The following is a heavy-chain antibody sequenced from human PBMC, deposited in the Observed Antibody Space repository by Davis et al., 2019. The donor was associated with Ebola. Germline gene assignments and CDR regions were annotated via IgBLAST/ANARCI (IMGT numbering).Heavy chain of an antibody. V-gene: IGHV1-3*01. CDR1: GYSFTSYW. Sequence: GESLKISCKGSGYSFTSYWIGWVRQAPGQRLEWMGWINAGNGNTKYSQKFQGRVTITRDTSASTAYMELSSLRSEDTAVYYCARVGYGDYWRWFDPWGQGTLVTVSS. CDR2: INAGNGNT. CDR3: ARVGYGDYWRWFDP. D-gene: IGHD4-17*01. J-gene: IGHJ5*02.